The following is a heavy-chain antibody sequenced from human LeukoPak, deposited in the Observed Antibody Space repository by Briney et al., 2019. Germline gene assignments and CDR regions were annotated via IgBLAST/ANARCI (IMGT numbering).Heavy chain of an antibody. CDR3: ARDREGICAFDI. J-gene: IGHJ3*02. V-gene: IGHV4-59*01. Sequence: TSETLSLTCTVSGGSISSYYWSWIRQPPGKGLEWIGYIYYSGSTNYNPSLKSRVTISVDTSKNQFSLKLSSVTAADTAVYYCARDREGICAFDIWGQGTMVTVSS. CDR2: IYYSGST. CDR1: GGSISSYY.